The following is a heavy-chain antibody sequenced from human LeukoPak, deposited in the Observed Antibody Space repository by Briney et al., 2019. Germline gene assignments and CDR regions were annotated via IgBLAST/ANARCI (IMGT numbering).Heavy chain of an antibody. Sequence: GESLKISCKCFGYSFTSYWIGWVRQMPGKGLEWMGIIYPGDSDTSYSPSFQGQVTISADKSISPAYLQWSSLKASDTARYYCARRRRYDYVWGSYRYTGPFDYWGQGTLVTVSS. CDR2: IYPGDSDT. CDR3: ARRRRYDYVWGSYRYTGPFDY. CDR1: GYSFTSYW. V-gene: IGHV5-51*01. D-gene: IGHD3-16*02. J-gene: IGHJ4*02.